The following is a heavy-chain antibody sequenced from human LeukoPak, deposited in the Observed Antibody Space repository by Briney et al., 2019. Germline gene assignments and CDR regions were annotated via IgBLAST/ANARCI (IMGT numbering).Heavy chain of an antibody. Sequence: GALRLSCAGSGFTLSTYGMDLVRQGPSKGLDGGAIISYGGNDKDYADSVKGRFTISRDNSKNTLYLQMNSLRGEDTAVYYCAKSTAPAGYYLDYWGQGILVTVSS. D-gene: IGHD2-2*01. CDR3: AKSTAPAGYYLDY. V-gene: IGHV3-30*18. CDR2: ISYGGNDK. CDR1: GFTLSTYG. J-gene: IGHJ4*02.